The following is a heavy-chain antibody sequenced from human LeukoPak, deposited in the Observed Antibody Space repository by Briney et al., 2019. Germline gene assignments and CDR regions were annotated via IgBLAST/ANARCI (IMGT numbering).Heavy chain of an antibody. J-gene: IGHJ4*02. Sequence: GGSLRLSCAASGFTFSSYAMSWVRQAPGKGLKWVSVIGGSGGSTYYADSVKGRFTISRDDSKNTLYLQMNSLRAEDTAVYHCAKEGCTGTNCYINCWGQGTLVTVSS. CDR2: IGGSGGST. CDR3: AKEGCTGTNCYINC. D-gene: IGHD2-2*02. V-gene: IGHV3-23*01. CDR1: GFTFSSYA.